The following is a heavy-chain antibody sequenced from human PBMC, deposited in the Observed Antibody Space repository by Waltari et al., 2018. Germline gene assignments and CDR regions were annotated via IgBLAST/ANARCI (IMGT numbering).Heavy chain of an antibody. CDR1: GGSISSYY. Sequence: QVQLQESGPGLVKPSETLSLTCTVSGGSISSYYWSWIRQPPGKGLEWIGYIYYSGSTNYTPPHKSRVTKPVDTPKTQSSRKRGSVTAADRAVYDCGRGWGDEGPYFDYWGQGTLVTVSS. V-gene: IGHV4-59*01. J-gene: IGHJ4*02. D-gene: IGHD3-16*01. CDR2: IYYSGST. CDR3: GRGWGDEGPYFDY.